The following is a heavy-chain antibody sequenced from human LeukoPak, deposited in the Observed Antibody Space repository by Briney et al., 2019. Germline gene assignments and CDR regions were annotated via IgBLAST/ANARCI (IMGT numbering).Heavy chain of an antibody. CDR3: ARGGIQVSGIDEFDY. V-gene: IGHV3-13*01. Sequence: GGSLRLSCAASGFTFIDYDMHWVRQGIGKGLEWVSAIRGDTHYSESVKGRFTISRENAESSLYLQMNSLRAEDTAVYYCARGGIQVSGIDEFDYWGQGTLVTVS. CDR2: IRGDT. CDR1: GFTFIDYD. J-gene: IGHJ4*02. D-gene: IGHD6-19*01.